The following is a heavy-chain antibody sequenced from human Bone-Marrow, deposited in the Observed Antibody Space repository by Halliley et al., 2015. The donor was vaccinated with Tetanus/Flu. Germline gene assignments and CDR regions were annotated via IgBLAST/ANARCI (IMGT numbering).Heavy chain of an antibody. CDR3: ASQAFRVGFDN. D-gene: IGHD3-3*01. V-gene: IGHV4-31*02. Sequence: LEWVGFIHYHGITNNNPSLRSRISISVDTAKNHFSPRLSSVTAAETAIYYWASQAFRVGFDNWGQGILVTVSS. J-gene: IGHJ4*02. CDR2: IHYHGIT.